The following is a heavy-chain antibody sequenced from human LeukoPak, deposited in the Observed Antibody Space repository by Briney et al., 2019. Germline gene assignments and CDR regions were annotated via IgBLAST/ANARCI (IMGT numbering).Heavy chain of an antibody. J-gene: IGHJ4*02. V-gene: IGHV3-30*18. CDR2: ISSDGGNV. CDR1: AFTFRSFG. CDR3: AEGQQGHMWLDN. Sequence: GGSLRLSCAASAFTFRSFGMQWVRQAPGKGLEWVAFISSDGGNVYYADSVNGRFSISRDNFKATLYLQMNSLRPEDTAVYYCAEGQQGHMWLDNWGQGTLVIVSS. D-gene: IGHD6-13*01.